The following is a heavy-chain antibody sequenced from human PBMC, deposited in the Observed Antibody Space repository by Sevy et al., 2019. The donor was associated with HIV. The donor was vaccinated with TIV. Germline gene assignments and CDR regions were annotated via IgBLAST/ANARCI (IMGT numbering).Heavy chain of an antibody. V-gene: IGHV1-8*01. CDR1: GYTFTSYD. Sequence: ASVKVSCKASGYTFTSYDINWVRHATGQGLEWMGWMNRNSGNTGYAQKFQGRVTMTRNTSISTAYMELSSLRSEDTAVYYCARGYDSTGYYYEDWFDPWGQGTLVTVSS. CDR3: ARGYDSTGYYYEDWFDP. J-gene: IGHJ5*02. CDR2: MNRNSGNT. D-gene: IGHD3-22*01.